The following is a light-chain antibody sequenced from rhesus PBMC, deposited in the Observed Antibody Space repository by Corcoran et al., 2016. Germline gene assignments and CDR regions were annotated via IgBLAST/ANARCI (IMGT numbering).Light chain of an antibody. Sequence: DIQMTQSPSSLSASVVDTVTITCRASQGISSWLAWYQQKPGKAPKLLIYKASSLQSGVPSRLSGSGSGTDFTLTISSLQSEDFATYYCQQYSSRPFTFGPGTKLDIK. CDR3: QQYSSRPFT. CDR2: KAS. J-gene: IGKJ3*01. V-gene: IGKV1-22*01. CDR1: QGISSW.